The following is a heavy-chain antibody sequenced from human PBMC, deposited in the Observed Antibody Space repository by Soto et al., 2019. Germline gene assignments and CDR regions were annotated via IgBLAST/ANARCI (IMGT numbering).Heavy chain of an antibody. J-gene: IGHJ1*01. Sequence: EVQLLESGGGLVQPGGSLRLSCAASGFTFSSDSMSWVRQAPGKGLEWVSGISARGEGTFYADSVKGRFTISLDTSKNTLSRQMNSLRAEDTAVYYGAKSDSSGWFPYGQHWGQGTLVTVSS. CDR2: ISARGEGT. D-gene: IGHD6-19*01. CDR3: AKSDSSGWFPYGQH. CDR1: GFTFSSDS. V-gene: IGHV3-23*01.